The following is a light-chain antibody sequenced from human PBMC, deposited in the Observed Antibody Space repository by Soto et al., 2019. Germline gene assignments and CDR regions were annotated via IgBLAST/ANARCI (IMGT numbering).Light chain of an antibody. V-gene: IGKV3D-15*01. Sequence: IGLTQSPCTLSLAPGEGTTLSCRASPSVSSSYIAWYQQRTGQTPRLLIYGASTRATGIPARLSGSGSGTEFTLTLSSLQPQAFAVSYCHQYNNWPPSITFGQGTRLEI. CDR1: PSVSSS. J-gene: IGKJ5*01. CDR3: HQYNNWPPSIT. CDR2: GAS.